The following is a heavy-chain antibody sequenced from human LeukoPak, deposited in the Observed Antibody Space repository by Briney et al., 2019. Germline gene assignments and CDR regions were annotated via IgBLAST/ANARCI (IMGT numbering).Heavy chain of an antibody. CDR2: IKRDGSQK. Sequence: GGSLRLSCAAPGFSFSSNWMGWVRQAPGKGLEWVAHIKRDGSQKYYLDSVKGRFTISRDNAKNSLYLQMNNVRAEDTAVYYCARYTYKHDCWGQGTLVTVSS. CDR1: GFSFSSNW. CDR3: ARYTYKHDC. V-gene: IGHV3-7*01. J-gene: IGHJ4*02. D-gene: IGHD5-24*01.